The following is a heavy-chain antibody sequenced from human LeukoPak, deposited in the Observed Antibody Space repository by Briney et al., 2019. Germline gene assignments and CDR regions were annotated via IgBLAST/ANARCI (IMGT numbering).Heavy chain of an antibody. J-gene: IGHJ3*02. CDR1: GGSVNTYY. CDR3: ARHSGSSDGAFDI. D-gene: IGHD6-13*01. Sequence: SETLSLTCTVSGGSVNTYYWSWIRQLPGKGLEWIGCIYNSGDTDYNPSPKSRVTISVDTSKNQFSLKLASVTAADTAVYYCARHSGSSDGAFDIWGQGTMVTVSS. V-gene: IGHV4-59*08. CDR2: IYNSGDT.